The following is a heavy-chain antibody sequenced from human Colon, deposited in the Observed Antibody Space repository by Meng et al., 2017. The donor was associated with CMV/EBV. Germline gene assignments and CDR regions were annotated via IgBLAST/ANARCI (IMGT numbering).Heavy chain of an antibody. J-gene: IGHJ3*01. Sequence: ASVKVSCKASGYTFTGYYMHWVRQAPGQGLEWLGWINPNSGGTTSEPNFHGRVTLTRDTSISTVYMEVTGLTSDDTAMYYCARVDSDSSGYYGPDFWGQGTMVTVSS. D-gene: IGHD3-22*01. CDR3: ARVDSDSSGYYGPDF. V-gene: IGHV1-2*02. CDR1: GYTFTGYY. CDR2: INPNSGGT.